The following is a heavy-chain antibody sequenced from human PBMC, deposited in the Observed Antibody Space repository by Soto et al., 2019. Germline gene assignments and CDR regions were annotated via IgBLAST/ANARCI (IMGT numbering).Heavy chain of an antibody. Sequence: SETLSLTCTVSGGSISSGDNYWSWIRQHPGKGLEWIGYIHSSGGPFYNPSLKSRVTISVDTSKNQFSLKLSSVTAADTAVYYCARQRAGSYDAFDIWGQGTMVTVSS. CDR2: IHSSGGP. V-gene: IGHV4-31*03. CDR3: ARQRAGSYDAFDI. D-gene: IGHD1-26*01. J-gene: IGHJ3*02. CDR1: GGSISSGDNY.